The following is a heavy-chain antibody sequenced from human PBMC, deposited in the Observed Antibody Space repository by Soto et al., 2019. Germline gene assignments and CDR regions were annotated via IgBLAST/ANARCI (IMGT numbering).Heavy chain of an antibody. CDR1: GGTFSRYA. CDR3: ARAGSSCYYYYGMDV. V-gene: IGHV1-69*13. Sequence: SVKVSWKAPGGTFSRYAISLVRQAPGQGLEWMGGIIPIFGTANYAQKFQGRVTITADESTSTAYMELSSLRSEDTAVYYCARAGSSCYYYYGMDVWGQGTTVTVSS. D-gene: IGHD6-13*01. CDR2: IIPIFGTA. J-gene: IGHJ6*02.